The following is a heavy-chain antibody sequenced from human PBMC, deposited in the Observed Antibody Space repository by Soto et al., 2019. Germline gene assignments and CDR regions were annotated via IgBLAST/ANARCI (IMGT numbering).Heavy chain of an antibody. Sequence: QVQLQESGPGLVKPSQTLSLTCTVSGGSISTVNYWWSWIRQSPDMGLEWIGHIYNGGRTYNNPSLESRVTMSVDTSKNQLSLTLSSDSAADTAVYYCARGPSGDKVDSWGQGTLVTVSS. CDR3: ARGPSGDKVDS. V-gene: IGHV4-30-4*01. D-gene: IGHD7-27*01. CDR1: GGSISTVNYW. J-gene: IGHJ4*02. CDR2: IYNGGRT.